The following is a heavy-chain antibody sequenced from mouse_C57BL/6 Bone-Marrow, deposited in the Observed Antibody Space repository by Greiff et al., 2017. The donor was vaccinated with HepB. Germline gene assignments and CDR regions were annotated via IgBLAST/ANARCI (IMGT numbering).Heavy chain of an antibody. CDR2: IYPGSGST. J-gene: IGHJ3*01. V-gene: IGHV1-55*01. CDR3: ARWRDYDTWFAY. D-gene: IGHD2-4*01. Sequence: QVQLQQPGAELVKPGASVKMSCKASGYTFTSYWITWVKQRPGQGLEWIGDIYPGSGSTNYNEKFKSKATLTVDTSSSTAYMQLSSLTSEDSAVYYCARWRDYDTWFAYGGQGTLVTGSA. CDR1: GYTFTSYW.